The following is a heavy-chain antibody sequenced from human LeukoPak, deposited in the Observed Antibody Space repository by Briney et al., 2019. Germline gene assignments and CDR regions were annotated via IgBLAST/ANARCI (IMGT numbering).Heavy chain of an antibody. CDR2: LSGSGSST. J-gene: IGHJ4*02. Sequence: GGSLRLSCATSGFTFSSYAMSWVRQAPGKGLEWVSALSGSGSSTYYADSVKGRFTISRDNSKSTLYLQMNSLRAEDTAVYYCAKIGSYSVLGAYYFDSWGQGTLVTVSS. V-gene: IGHV3-23*01. D-gene: IGHD1-26*01. CDR1: GFTFSSYA. CDR3: AKIGSYSVLGAYYFDS.